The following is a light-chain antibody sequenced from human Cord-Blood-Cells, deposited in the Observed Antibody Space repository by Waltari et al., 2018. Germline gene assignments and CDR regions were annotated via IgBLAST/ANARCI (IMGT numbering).Light chain of an antibody. CDR2: DFS. Sequence: QSALTQPASVSGSPGQSITISCTGTSSDVGVYNYVSWYQQHPGKAPQLMIYDFSNRPSGVSNRFSGSKSGNTASLTISGLQAEDEADYYCSSYTSSSSRVFGGGTKLTVL. V-gene: IGLV2-14*01. J-gene: IGLJ3*02. CDR3: SSYTSSSSRV. CDR1: SSDVGVYNY.